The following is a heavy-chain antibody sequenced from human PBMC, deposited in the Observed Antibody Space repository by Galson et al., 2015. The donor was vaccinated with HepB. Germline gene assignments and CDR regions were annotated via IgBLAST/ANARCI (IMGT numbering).Heavy chain of an antibody. J-gene: IGHJ5*02. Sequence: SVKVSCKASGYTFTSYAMHWVRQAPGQRLEWMGWVNAGNGNTKYSQKFQGRVTITRDTSASTAYMELSSLRSEDTAVYYCARVTTVTTPAEGRANNWFDPWGQGTLVTVSS. D-gene: IGHD4-11*01. CDR3: ARVTTVTTPAEGRANNWFDP. CDR1: GYTFTSYA. CDR2: VNAGNGNT. V-gene: IGHV1-3*01.